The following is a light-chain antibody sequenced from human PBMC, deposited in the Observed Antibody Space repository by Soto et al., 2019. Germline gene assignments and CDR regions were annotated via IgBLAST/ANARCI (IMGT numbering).Light chain of an antibody. V-gene: IGKV3-20*01. CDR1: QSVSNNY. Sequence: EIVLVQSPGTLSLSPGERATLSCRASQSVSNNYLAWYQQKPGQAPRLLIYGASSRATGVPDRCSGSGTGTYFSVTITRLEPEDFAVYYCQQYGGSPLRFTFGQGTKVGVK. CDR3: QQYGGSPLRFT. CDR2: GAS. J-gene: IGKJ2*01.